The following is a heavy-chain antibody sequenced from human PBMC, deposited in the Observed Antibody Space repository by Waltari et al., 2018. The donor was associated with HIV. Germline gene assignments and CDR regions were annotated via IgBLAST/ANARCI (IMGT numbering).Heavy chain of an antibody. CDR2: IYYSGST. CDR1: GGSLSYYY. CDR3: ARDHKYASGLPDS. J-gene: IGHJ4*02. D-gene: IGHD3-10*01. V-gene: IGHV4-59*01. Sequence: QVQLQESGPGLVKPSETLSLTCTVSGGSLSYYYWSWIRQPPGKGLEWIGYIYYSGSTAYNPSLKSRVSISVDTSKNQFSLKLSSVTAADTAVYYCARDHKYASGLPDSWGQGTLVTVSP.